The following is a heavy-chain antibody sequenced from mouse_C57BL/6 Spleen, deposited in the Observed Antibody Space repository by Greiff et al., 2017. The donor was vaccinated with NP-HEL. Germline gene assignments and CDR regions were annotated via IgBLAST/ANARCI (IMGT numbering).Heavy chain of an antibody. V-gene: IGHV1-5*01. Sequence: VQLQQSGTVLARPGASVKMSCKTSGYTFTSYWMHWVKQRPGQGLAWIGAIYPGNSDTSYNQKFKGKAKLTAVTSASTAYMALSSLTNEDSAVYYCTLIYDDYADWFAYWGQGTLVTVSA. CDR1: GYTFTSYW. J-gene: IGHJ3*01. D-gene: IGHD2-4*01. CDR3: TLIYDDYADWFAY. CDR2: IYPGNSDT.